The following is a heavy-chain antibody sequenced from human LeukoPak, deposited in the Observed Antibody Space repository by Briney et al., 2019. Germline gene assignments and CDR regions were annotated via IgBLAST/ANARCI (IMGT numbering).Heavy chain of an antibody. CDR1: GYTFTSYY. Sequence: EASVKVSCKASGYTFTSYYMHWVRQAPGQGLEWMGIINPSGGSTSYAQKFQGRVTMTRDTSTSTVYMELSSLRSEDAAVYYCATRGRDYDILTGYYVSDDYWGQGTLVTVSS. V-gene: IGHV1-46*01. J-gene: IGHJ4*02. CDR2: INPSGGST. D-gene: IGHD3-9*01. CDR3: ATRGRDYDILTGYYVSDDY.